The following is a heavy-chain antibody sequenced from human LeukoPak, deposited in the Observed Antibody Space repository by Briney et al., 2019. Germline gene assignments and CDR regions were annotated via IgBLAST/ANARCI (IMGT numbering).Heavy chain of an antibody. D-gene: IGHD6-19*01. V-gene: IGHV7-4-1*02. CDR3: ARARSAWASDAFGI. CDR2: INTNTGNP. Sequence: ASVKVSCKASGYTFTNYAMNWVRQAPGQGLEWMGWINTNTGNPTYAQGFTGRFVFSLDTSVSTAYLQISSLKAEDTAVYYCARARSAWASDAFGIWGQGTMVTVSS. J-gene: IGHJ3*02. CDR1: GYTFTNYA.